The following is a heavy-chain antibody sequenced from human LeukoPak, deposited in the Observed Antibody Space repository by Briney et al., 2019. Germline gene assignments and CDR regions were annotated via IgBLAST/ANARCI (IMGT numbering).Heavy chain of an antibody. D-gene: IGHD2-2*01. J-gene: IGHJ4*02. CDR2: ISAYNGNT. V-gene: IGHV1-18*01. CDR1: GYIFTSYG. CDR3: ARARPGAYCGTTTCFSDY. Sequence: ASVKVSCKASGYIFTSYGISWVRQGAGQGLEWVGWISAYNGNTKFAPNLQDRVTMTTDTSTATAYMELRSLRLNDTAVYFCARARPGAYCGTTTCFSDYWGQGTLVTVSS.